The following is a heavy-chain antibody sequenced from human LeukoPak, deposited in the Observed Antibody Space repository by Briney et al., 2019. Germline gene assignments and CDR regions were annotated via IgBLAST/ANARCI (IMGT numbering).Heavy chain of an antibody. V-gene: IGHV3-7*01. CDR3: GYTNNFYH. J-gene: IGHJ4*02. CDR2: IKHDGSEE. Sequence: PGRSLRLSCAASGFTFSYYTMHWVRQAPGQGLEWVANIKHDGSEEYYVDSVKGRFTVSRDDGRNSVSLQMNSVRAEDTAVYYCGYTNNFYHWGQGTLVVVSS. D-gene: IGHD3-16*02. CDR1: GFTFSYYT.